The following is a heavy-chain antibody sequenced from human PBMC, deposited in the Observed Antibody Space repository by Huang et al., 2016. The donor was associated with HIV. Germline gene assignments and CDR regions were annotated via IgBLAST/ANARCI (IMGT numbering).Heavy chain of an antibody. Sequence: QVQLQQWGAGLLKPSETLSLTCAVYGGSFSDYDWTWIRQPPGKGLEWIGEIKHSGGSSYSPSLKSRVTISVDTSKNKFSLKLTSVTAADTAVYYCASKPTYDTSGYSAIDFWGQGTRVTVSS. J-gene: IGHJ4*02. CDR1: GGSFSDYD. CDR2: IKHSGGS. V-gene: IGHV4-34*02. D-gene: IGHD3-22*01. CDR3: ASKPTYDTSGYSAIDF.